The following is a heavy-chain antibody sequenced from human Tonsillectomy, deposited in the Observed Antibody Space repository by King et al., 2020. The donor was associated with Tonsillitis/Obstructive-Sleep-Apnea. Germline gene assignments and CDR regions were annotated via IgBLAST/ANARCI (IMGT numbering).Heavy chain of an antibody. CDR3: ARHLVVAATYDAFDI. Sequence: QLQESGPGLVKPSETLSLTCTVSGGSISSSSYYWGWIRQPPGKGLEWIGSIYYSGSTYYNPSLKSRVTISVDTSKNQFSLQLRPVTAADTAVYYCARHLVVAATYDAFDIWGQGTMVTVSS. V-gene: IGHV4-39*01. CDR1: GGSISSSSYY. J-gene: IGHJ3*02. CDR2: IYYSGST. D-gene: IGHD2-15*01.